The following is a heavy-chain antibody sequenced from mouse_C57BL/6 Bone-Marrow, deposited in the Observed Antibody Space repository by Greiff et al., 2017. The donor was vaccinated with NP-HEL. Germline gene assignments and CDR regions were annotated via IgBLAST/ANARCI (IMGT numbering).Heavy chain of an antibody. CDR2: IDPSDSYT. Sequence: QVQLQQPGAELVKPGASVKLSCKASGYTFTSYWMQWVKQRPGQGLEWIGEIDPSDSYTNYNQKFKGKATLTVDTSASTAYMQISSLTSEDSAVYYCARLGVTHFDYWGQGTTLTVSS. CDR3: ARLGVTHFDY. J-gene: IGHJ2*01. V-gene: IGHV1-50*01. D-gene: IGHD2-13*01. CDR1: GYTFTSYW.